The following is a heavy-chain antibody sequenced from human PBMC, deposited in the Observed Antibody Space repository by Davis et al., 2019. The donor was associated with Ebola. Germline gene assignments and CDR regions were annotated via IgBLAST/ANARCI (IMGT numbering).Heavy chain of an antibody. CDR2: IYYTGGT. CDR1: DASISGHY. Sequence: PSETLSLTCTVSDASISGHYWNSFRQPPGKGLEWIGQIYYTGGTDYNPSLKSRVNISLDTSKKLFSLELRSVIAADTAVYYCARAAWEIVMAPNPFYYYAMDVWGQGTTVTVSS. D-gene: IGHD5-24*01. CDR3: ARAAWEIVMAPNPFYYYAMDV. J-gene: IGHJ6*02. V-gene: IGHV4-59*11.